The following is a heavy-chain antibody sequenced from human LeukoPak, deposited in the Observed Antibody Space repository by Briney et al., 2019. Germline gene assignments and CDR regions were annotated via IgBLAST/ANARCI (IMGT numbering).Heavy chain of an antibody. CDR3: AKDQGLTAPPPYGLDV. J-gene: IGHJ6*02. Sequence: SVKVSCKTSGGTFSSSAITWVRQAPGQGLEWMGRIIPVLNITTYAQKFQGRVTITADTSTSTVYMELSSLRSEETAVYYCAKDQGLTAPPPYGLDVWGQGTTVTVSS. CDR2: IIPVLNIT. CDR1: GGTFSSSA. D-gene: IGHD5-18*01. V-gene: IGHV1-69*04.